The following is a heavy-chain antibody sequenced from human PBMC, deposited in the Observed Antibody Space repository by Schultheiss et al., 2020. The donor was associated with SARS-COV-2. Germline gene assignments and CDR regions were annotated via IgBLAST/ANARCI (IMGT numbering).Heavy chain of an antibody. CDR1: GFTFDDYA. D-gene: IGHD3-3*01. Sequence: GGSLRLSCAASGFTFDDYAMHWVRQAPGKGLEWVSGISWNSGSIGYADSVKGRFTISRDNAKNSLYLQMNSLRAEDTALYYCAKARGPLYGYYDFWIRRGGAFDIWGQGTMVTVSS. CDR3: AKARGPLYGYYDFWIRRGGAFDI. J-gene: IGHJ3*02. CDR2: ISWNSGSI. V-gene: IGHV3-9*01.